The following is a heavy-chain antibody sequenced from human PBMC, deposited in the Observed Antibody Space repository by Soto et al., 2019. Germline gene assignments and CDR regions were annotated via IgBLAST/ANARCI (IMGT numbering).Heavy chain of an antibody. CDR2: ISWNGGSI. Sequence: EVQLVESGGGLVQPGRSLRLSCAASGFTFDDYAMHWVRQAPGKGLEWVSGISWNGGSIGYADSVKGRFTISRDNAKNSLYLRMNRLRAEDTALYYCARASSRRYAPYYYGMDVWGQGCPVTVSS. CDR3: ARASSRRYAPYYYGMDV. J-gene: IGHJ6*02. D-gene: IGHD2-8*01. CDR1: GFTFDDYA. V-gene: IGHV3-9*01.